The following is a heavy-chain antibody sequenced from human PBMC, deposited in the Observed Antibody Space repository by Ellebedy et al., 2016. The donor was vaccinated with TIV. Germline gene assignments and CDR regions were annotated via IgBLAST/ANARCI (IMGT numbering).Heavy chain of an antibody. CDR2: VYYSGRT. CDR3: ARKSVSNWSFDL. J-gene: IGHJ2*01. D-gene: IGHD5/OR15-5a*01. Sequence: MPSETLSLTCTVSGASINSYYWNWIRQPPGKGLEYIGYVYYSGRTNCSPSLKDRATISLETSKGQSSLTLNSVTAADTAMYYCARKSVSNWSFDLWGRGTLVTVSS. V-gene: IGHV4-59*01. CDR1: GASINSYY.